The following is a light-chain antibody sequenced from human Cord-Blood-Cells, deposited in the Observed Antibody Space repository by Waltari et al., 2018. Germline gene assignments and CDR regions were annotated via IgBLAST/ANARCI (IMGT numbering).Light chain of an antibody. CDR3: QQRINWIT. V-gene: IGKV3-11*01. CDR2: DAS. CDR1: QSVSSY. Sequence: EIVLTQSPATLSLSPGERATLSCRASQSVSSYLAWYQQKPGQAPRLLIYDASNRATGIPARFSGSGSGTGFTLTISSLEPEDFAVYYCQQRINWITFGQGTRLEIK. J-gene: IGKJ5*01.